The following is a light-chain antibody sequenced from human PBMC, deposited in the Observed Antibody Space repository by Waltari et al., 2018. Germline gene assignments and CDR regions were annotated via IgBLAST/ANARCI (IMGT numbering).Light chain of an antibody. J-gene: IGLJ2*01. CDR1: NIGRKS. CDR2: DDD. Sequence: SYELTQPPSVSVAPGQAARITCEGNNIGRKSVNWYQQKPGQAPVLVVYDDDDRPSGIPERFSGSNPGNTATLTISRVEAGDEADYYCQVWDRSSDHVVFGGGTKVTVL. V-gene: IGLV3-21*02. CDR3: QVWDRSSDHVV.